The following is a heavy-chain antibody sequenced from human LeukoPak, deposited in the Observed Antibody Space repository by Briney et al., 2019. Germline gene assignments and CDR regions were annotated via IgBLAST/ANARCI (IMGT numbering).Heavy chain of an antibody. CDR1: GFTFSSYG. V-gene: IGHV3-64*01. D-gene: IGHD3-3*01. CDR3: AKDPAPFGVVTLFDY. Sequence: GGSLRLSCAASGFTFSSYGMHWVRQAPGKGLEYVSVISSNGGSTYYANSVKGRFIISRDNSKNTLYLQMNSLRAEDTAVYYCAKDPAPFGVVTLFDYWGQGTLVTVSS. CDR2: ISSNGGST. J-gene: IGHJ4*02.